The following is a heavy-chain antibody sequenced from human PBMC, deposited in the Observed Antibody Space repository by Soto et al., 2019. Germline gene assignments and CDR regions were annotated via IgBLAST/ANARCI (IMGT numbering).Heavy chain of an antibody. CDR1: GGSISSYY. CDR3: ARLDCTNGVCFFFDY. Sequence: SETLSLTCTVSGGSISSYYWSWIRQPPGKGLEWIGYIYYSGSTNYNPSLKSRVTISVDTSKNQFSLKLSSVTAADTAVYYCARLDCTNGVCFFFDYWGQGTLVTVS. D-gene: IGHD2-8*01. V-gene: IGHV4-59*08. CDR2: IYYSGST. J-gene: IGHJ4*02.